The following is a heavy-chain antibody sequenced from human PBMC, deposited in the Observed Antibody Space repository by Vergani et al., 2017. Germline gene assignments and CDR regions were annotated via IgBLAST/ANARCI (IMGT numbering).Heavy chain of an antibody. D-gene: IGHD3-10*01. CDR1: GFSFSSHA. J-gene: IGHJ6*03. CDR2: ISNDGSKK. CDR3: AKAGSVTSGSLQYNFYMDV. V-gene: IGHV3-30*18. Sequence: QVQLAESGGGRVQPGRSLRLSCAASGFSFSSHAIHWVRQAPGKGLEWVAVISNDGSKKYYADSVKGRFTISRDNSKNTLDLQMNSLRTQDTAVYYCAKAGSVTSGSLQYNFYMDVWGKXP.